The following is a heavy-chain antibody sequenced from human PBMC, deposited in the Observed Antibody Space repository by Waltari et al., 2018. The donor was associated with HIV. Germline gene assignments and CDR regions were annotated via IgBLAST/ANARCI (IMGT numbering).Heavy chain of an antibody. CDR2: ISVYNDNT. Sequence: HVQLVQSGAEVKKPGASLKVSCKAAGYSFTRYGISWGRQAPGQGLEWIGWISVYNDNTKYAQKIQDRLNMTTDSPTSTAYMELRSLRSDDTAVYYCARAPMTTVTSRGFDIWGQGTMVIVSS. J-gene: IGHJ3*02. CDR1: GYSFTRYG. V-gene: IGHV1-18*01. CDR3: ARAPMTTVTSRGFDI. D-gene: IGHD4-17*01.